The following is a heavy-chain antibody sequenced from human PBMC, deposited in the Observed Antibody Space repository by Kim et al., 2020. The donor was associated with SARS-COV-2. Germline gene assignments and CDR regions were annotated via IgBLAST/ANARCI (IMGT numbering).Heavy chain of an antibody. J-gene: IGHJ5*02. CDR3: ARVRCFISTSCYAAYWFDP. CDR1: GYTFTGYY. Sequence: ASVKVSCKASGYTFTGYYIHWVREAPGQGLEWMGWINPNSGGTNYAQKFQGWVTMTRDTSISTAYMELSRLRSDDTAVYYCARVRCFISTSCYAAYWFDPWGQGTLVTV. CDR2: INPNSGGT. V-gene: IGHV1-2*04. D-gene: IGHD2-2*01.